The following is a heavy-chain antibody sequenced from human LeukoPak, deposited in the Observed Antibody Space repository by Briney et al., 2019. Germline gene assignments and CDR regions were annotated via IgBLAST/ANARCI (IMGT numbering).Heavy chain of an antibody. Sequence: GGSLRLSCAASGFTFSSYSMNWVRQAPGKGLEWVSYISSSSSTIYYADSVKGRFTISRDTSKNTLYLQMNSLRAEDTAVYYCAKGGPNGYPSDYWGQGTLVTVSS. J-gene: IGHJ4*02. CDR2: ISSSSSTI. D-gene: IGHD5-24*01. CDR3: AKGGPNGYPSDY. V-gene: IGHV3-48*01. CDR1: GFTFSSYS.